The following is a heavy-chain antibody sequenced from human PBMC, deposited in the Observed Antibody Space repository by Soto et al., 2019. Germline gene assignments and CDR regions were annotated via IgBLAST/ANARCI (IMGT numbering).Heavy chain of an antibody. V-gene: IGHV3-23*01. CDR2: ISGSGGST. CDR3: AKDSWGVGGARYPPLDY. Sequence: VGSLRLSCAASGFTFSSYAMSWVRQAPGKGLEWVSAISGSGGSTYYADSVKGRFTISRDNSKNTLYLQMNSLRAEDTAVYYCAKDSWGVGGARYPPLDYWGQGTLVTVSS. CDR1: GFTFSSYA. D-gene: IGHD3-16*01. J-gene: IGHJ4*02.